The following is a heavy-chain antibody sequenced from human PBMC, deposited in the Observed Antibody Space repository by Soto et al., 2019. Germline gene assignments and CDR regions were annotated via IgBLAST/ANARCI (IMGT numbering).Heavy chain of an antibody. D-gene: IGHD3-22*01. CDR2: ISAYNGNT. V-gene: IGHV1-18*01. CDR3: ARTSRYYDSSGYYIDY. CDR1: GYTFTSYG. Sequence: EASVKVSCKASGYTFTSYGISWVRQAPGQGLEWMGWISAYNGNTNYAQKLQGRVTMTTDTSTSTAYMELRSLRSDDTAVYYCARTSRYYDSSGYYIDYWGQGTLVTVSS. J-gene: IGHJ4*02.